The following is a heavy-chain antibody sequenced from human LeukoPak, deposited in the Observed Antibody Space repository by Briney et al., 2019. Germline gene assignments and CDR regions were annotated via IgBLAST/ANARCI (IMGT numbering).Heavy chain of an antibody. V-gene: IGHV1-18*01. CDR1: GGTFSSYA. D-gene: IGHD2-15*01. CDR3: AREFGHCSGDNCFYFFDL. J-gene: IGHJ4*02. Sequence: ASVKVSCKASGGTFSSYAISWVRQAPGQGLEWMGWINTHKGHTNFLQKFQGRVTVTTDLSTNTAHMELRRLRSDDTAVYYCAREFGHCSGDNCFYFFDLWGQGSQVIVSS. CDR2: INTHKGHT.